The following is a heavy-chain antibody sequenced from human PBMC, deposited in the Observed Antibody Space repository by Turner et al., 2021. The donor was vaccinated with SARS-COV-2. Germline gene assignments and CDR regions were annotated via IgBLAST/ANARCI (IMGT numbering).Heavy chain of an antibody. J-gene: IGHJ4*02. Sequence: EVQLVESGGGLFKPGGSLRLSCVASAFTFRSYSMNWVRQAPGKGLEWVSSISSSRSYIYYADSVKGRFTISRDNAKNSLYLQMNSLRAEDTAVYYCARDPGYSGYDYWQNTEFFDYWGQGTLVTVSS. CDR2: ISSSRSYI. CDR3: ARDPGYSGYDYWQNTEFFDY. V-gene: IGHV3-21*01. CDR1: AFTFRSYS. D-gene: IGHD5-12*01.